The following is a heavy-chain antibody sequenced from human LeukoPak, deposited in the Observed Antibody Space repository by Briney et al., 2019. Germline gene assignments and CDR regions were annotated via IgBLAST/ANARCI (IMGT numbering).Heavy chain of an antibody. D-gene: IGHD4-11*01. CDR3: ARVTVTEYFDY. CDR2: IYYSGST. Sequence: PSETLSLTCTVSGGSLSSSSYYWGWIRQPPGKGLEWIGSIYYSGSTYYNPSLKSRVTISVDTSKNQFSLKLSSVTAADTAVYYCARVTVTEYFDYWGQGTLVTVSS. J-gene: IGHJ4*02. V-gene: IGHV4-39*01. CDR1: GGSLSSSSYY.